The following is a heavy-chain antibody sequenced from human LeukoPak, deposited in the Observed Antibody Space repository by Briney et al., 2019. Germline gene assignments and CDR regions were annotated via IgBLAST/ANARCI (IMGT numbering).Heavy chain of an antibody. CDR1: GYTFTSYD. D-gene: IGHD6-19*01. CDR2: MNPNSGNT. CDR3: ARVTSGWYVEDLEGDDY. J-gene: IGHJ4*02. Sequence: ASVKVSCKASGYTFTSYDINWVRQATGQGLEWMGWMNPNSGNTGYAQKFQGRVTMTRNTSISTAYMELSSLRSEDTAVYYCARVTSGWYVEDLEGDDYWGQGTLVTVSS. V-gene: IGHV1-8*01.